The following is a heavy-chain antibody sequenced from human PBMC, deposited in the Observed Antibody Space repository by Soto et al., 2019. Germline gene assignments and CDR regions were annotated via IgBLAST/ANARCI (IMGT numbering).Heavy chain of an antibody. V-gene: IGHV3-23*01. CDR3: SKTGAHIAAAGGSYYFDY. CDR1: GFTFSSYA. CDR2: ISGSGGST. J-gene: IGHJ4*02. Sequence: GGSLRLSCAASGFTFSSYAMSWVRQAPGKGLEWVSAISGSGGSTYYADSVKGRFTISRDNSKNTLYLQMNSLRAEDTAVYYFSKTGAHIAAAGGSYYFDYWGQGTLVTVSS. D-gene: IGHD6-13*01.